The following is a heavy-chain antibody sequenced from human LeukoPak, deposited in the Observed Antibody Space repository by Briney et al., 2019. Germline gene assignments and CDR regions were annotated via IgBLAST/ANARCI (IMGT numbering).Heavy chain of an antibody. CDR1: GFTFSTNA. Sequence: GGSLRLSCAASGFTFSTNAMSWVRQAPGKGLVWVSRINSDGSSTSYADSVKGRFTISRDNAKNTLYLQMNSLRAEDTAVYYCARDPTRRFYYYDSSGMFDYWGQGTLVTVSS. D-gene: IGHD3-22*01. V-gene: IGHV3-74*01. CDR2: INSDGSST. CDR3: ARDPTRRFYYYDSSGMFDY. J-gene: IGHJ4*02.